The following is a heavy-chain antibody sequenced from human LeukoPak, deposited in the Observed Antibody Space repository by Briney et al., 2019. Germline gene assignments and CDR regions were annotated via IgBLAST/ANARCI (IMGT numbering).Heavy chain of an antibody. CDR2: ISGSGANT. J-gene: IGHJ4*02. Sequence: GGTLRLSCTASRFTFSDYGMSWVRQAPGKALEWVSAISGSGANTYYADSVKGRFTISRDNSKNTLYLQMNNLRAEDTAVYYCAKGRSGFYYYFDYWGQGTLVTVSS. V-gene: IGHV3-23*01. CDR3: AKGRSGFYYYFDY. D-gene: IGHD3-22*01. CDR1: RFTFSDYG.